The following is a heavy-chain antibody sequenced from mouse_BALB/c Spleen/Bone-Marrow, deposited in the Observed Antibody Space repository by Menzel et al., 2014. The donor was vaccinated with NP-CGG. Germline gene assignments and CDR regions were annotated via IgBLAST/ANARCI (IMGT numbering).Heavy chain of an antibody. D-gene: IGHD2-4*01. Sequence: EVQLQQSGAELVKPGASVKLSCTASGSNIKDTYMHWVKQRPEQGLEWIGRIDPANGNTKYDPKFQGKATITADTSSNTAYLQLSSLTSEDTAVYYCARFPYDYGGGDYWGQGTTLTVSS. CDR3: ARFPYDYGGGDY. CDR2: IDPANGNT. V-gene: IGHV14-3*02. J-gene: IGHJ2*01. CDR1: GSNIKDTY.